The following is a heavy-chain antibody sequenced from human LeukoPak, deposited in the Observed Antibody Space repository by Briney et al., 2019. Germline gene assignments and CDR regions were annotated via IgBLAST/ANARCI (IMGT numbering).Heavy chain of an antibody. CDR1: GFTFSSYE. CDR2: ISSSGSTI. CDR3: ARAVSSSWYYVDY. J-gene: IGHJ4*02. D-gene: IGHD6-13*01. Sequence: GGSLRLSCAASGFTFSSYEMNWVRQAPGKGLEWVSYISSSGSTIYYADSVKGRFTISRDNAKNSLYLQMNSLRAEDTAVYYCARAVSSSWYYVDYWGQGTLVTVSS. V-gene: IGHV3-48*03.